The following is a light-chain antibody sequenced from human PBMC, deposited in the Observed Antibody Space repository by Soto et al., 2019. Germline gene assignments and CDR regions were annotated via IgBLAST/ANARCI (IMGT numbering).Light chain of an antibody. Sequence: QSVLTQPPSASGTPGQRVTISCSGSSSNIGSNPVNWYQQLPGTAPKLLIYINNQRPSGVPDRFSASWSGTSASLAISGLQSEDEADYYCAAWDDSLNAVVFGGGTKVTVL. CDR2: INN. J-gene: IGLJ2*01. CDR3: AAWDDSLNAVV. CDR1: SSNIGSNP. V-gene: IGLV1-44*01.